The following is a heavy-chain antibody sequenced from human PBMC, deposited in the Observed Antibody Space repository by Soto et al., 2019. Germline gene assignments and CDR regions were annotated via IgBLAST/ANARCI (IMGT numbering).Heavy chain of an antibody. V-gene: IGHV1-2*02. CDR3: ARASTIFGVVIPFDY. CDR1: GYTFTGYY. D-gene: IGHD3-3*01. J-gene: IGHJ4*02. Sequence: GASVKVSCKASGYTFTGYYIHWVRQAPGQGLEWMGWINPNSGGTNYAQKFQGRVTMTRDTSISTAYMELSRLRSDDTAVYYCARASTIFGVVIPFDYWGQGTLVTVSS. CDR2: INPNSGGT.